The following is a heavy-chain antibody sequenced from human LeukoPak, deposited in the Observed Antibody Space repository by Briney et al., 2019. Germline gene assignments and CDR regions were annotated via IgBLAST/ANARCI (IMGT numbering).Heavy chain of an antibody. CDR1: GGSISSSSYY. J-gene: IGHJ4*02. CDR2: IYYSGST. CDR3: ARHFTIFGVVIGHDY. D-gene: IGHD3-3*01. V-gene: IGHV4-39*01. Sequence: PSETLSLTCTVSGGSISSSSYYWGWIRQPPGKGLEWIGSIYYSGSTYYNPSLKSRVTISVDTSKNQFSLKLSSVTAADTAVYYCARHFTIFGVVIGHDYWGQETLVTVSS.